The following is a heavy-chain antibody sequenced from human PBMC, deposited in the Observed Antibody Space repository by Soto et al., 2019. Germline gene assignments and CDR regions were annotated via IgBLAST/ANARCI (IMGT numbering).Heavy chain of an antibody. D-gene: IGHD1-20*01. V-gene: IGHV3-23*01. CDR2: ISGSRGIT. CDR1: GFSLKTYA. J-gene: IGHJ4*02. CDR3: EGRKGDNSGPFDS. Sequence: GGSLRLSCAASGFSLKTYAMSWVRKPPGKGLEWVSTISGSRGITYYADSVKGRFTISRDNAKNTVYLQMNSLRAEDTAIYYCEGRKGDNSGPFDSWGQGTQVTVSS.